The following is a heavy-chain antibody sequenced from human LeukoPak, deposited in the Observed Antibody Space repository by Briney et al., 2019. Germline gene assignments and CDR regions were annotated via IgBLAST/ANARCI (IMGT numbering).Heavy chain of an antibody. J-gene: IGHJ4*02. CDR1: GFTFSSYA. Sequence: GGSLRLSCAASGFTFSSYAMHWVRQAPGKGLEWVAVISYDGSNKYYADSVKGRFTISRDNSKNTLYLQMNSLRAEDTAVYYCARDKIGTMIVEVMYYFDYWGQGTLVTVSS. CDR3: ARDKIGTMIVEVMYYFDY. V-gene: IGHV3-30-3*01. CDR2: ISYDGSNK. D-gene: IGHD3-22*01.